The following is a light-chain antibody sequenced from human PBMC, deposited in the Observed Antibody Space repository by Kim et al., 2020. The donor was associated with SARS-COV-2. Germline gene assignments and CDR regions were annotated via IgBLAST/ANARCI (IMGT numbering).Light chain of an antibody. CDR2: EVT. CDR1: SSDVGDYDY. CDR3: SSYAGNNIVV. V-gene: IGLV2-8*01. Sequence: QSALTQPPSASGSPGQSVSISCTGTSSDVGDYDYVSWYQQHPGKPPKLIIYEVTKRPSGVPDRFSGSKSGNTASLTVSGLQAEDEADFYCSSYAGNNIVVFGGGTQLTVL. J-gene: IGLJ2*01.